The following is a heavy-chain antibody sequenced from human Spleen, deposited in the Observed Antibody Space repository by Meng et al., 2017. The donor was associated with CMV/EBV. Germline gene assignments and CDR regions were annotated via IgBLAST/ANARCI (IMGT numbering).Heavy chain of an antibody. CDR3: VRVGVNAYYYGMDI. V-gene: IGHV4-31*03. Sequence: LRLSCNVSGGSISSGGYYWSWIRQHPGKGLEWIGYIYYSGSTYYSPSLKSRVTISVDTSKNQFSLKLSSVTAADTAVYYCVRVGVNAYYYGMDIWGQGTTVTVSS. J-gene: IGHJ6*02. CDR1: GGSISSGGYY. CDR2: IYYSGST. D-gene: IGHD4-23*01.